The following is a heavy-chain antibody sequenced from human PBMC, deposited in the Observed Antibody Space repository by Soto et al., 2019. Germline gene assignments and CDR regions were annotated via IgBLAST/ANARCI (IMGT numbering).Heavy chain of an antibody. V-gene: IGHV1-69*01. CDR2: IIPIFSTP. CDR1: GGTFSSYA. D-gene: IGHD3-22*01. Sequence: QVQLVQSGAEVKKPGSSVKVSCKASGGTFSSYAISWVRQAPGQGLEWMGWIIPIFSTPNYAQKFQGGVTITADESTSTAERARGSPRSEDTSVDYGSGDNGQREYYDSTPDAFDIRVQGTMLTASS. CDR3: SGDNGQREYYDSTPDAFDI. J-gene: IGHJ3*02.